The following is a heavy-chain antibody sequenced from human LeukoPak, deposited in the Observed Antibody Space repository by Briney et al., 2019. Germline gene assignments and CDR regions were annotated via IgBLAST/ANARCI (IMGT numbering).Heavy chain of an antibody. CDR3: ATRYSSGWPPYY. V-gene: IGHV3-9*01. CDR1: GFTFDDYA. CDR2: ISWNSGSI. J-gene: IGHJ4*02. D-gene: IGHD6-19*01. Sequence: GRSLRLSCAASGFTFDDYAMHWVRQAPGKGLEWVSGISWNSGSIGYADSVKGRFTISRDNAKNSLYLQMNSLRAEDTALYYCATRYSSGWPPYYWGQGTLVTVSS.